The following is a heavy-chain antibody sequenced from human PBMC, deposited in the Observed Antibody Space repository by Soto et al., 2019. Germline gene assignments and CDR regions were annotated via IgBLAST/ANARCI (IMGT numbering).Heavy chain of an antibody. CDR2: ISGSGGST. V-gene: IGHV3-23*01. J-gene: IGHJ4*02. CDR3: AKDEGGNVDYYYGSGSYYNRDY. CDR1: GFTFSSYA. D-gene: IGHD3-10*01. Sequence: GGSLRLSCAASGFTFSSYAMSWVRQAPGKGLEWVSAISGSGGSTYYADSVKGRFTISRDNSKNTLYLQMNSLRAEDTAVYYCAKDEGGNVDYYYGSGSYYNRDYWGQGTLVTVSS.